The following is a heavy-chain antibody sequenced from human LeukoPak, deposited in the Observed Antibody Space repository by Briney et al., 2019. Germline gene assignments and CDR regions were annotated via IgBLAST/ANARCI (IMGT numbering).Heavy chain of an antibody. V-gene: IGHV4-34*01. D-gene: IGHD3-22*01. CDR1: GGSFSGYY. CDR3: ARDFYDSSGYHYSFDY. CDR2: INHSGST. J-gene: IGHJ4*02. Sequence: SETLSLTCAVYGGSFSGYYWSWIRQPPGKGLEWIGEINHSGSTNYNPSLKNRVTMSVDTSKNQFSLKLSSVTAADTALYYCARDFYDSSGYHYSFDYWGQGTLVTVSS.